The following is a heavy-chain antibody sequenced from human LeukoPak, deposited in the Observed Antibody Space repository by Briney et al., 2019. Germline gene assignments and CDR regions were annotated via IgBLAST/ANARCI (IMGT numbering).Heavy chain of an antibody. CDR3: ARDGASTDDY. Sequence: ASVKVSCKTSGYTFSNFGINWVRQAPGQGLEWMGWISGNNDNPNYGQKFQGRFTVTTDSSTSTAYMELRNLRFDDTAVYYCARDGASTDDYWGQGTLVTVSS. CDR1: GYTFSNFG. D-gene: IGHD2-2*01. CDR2: ISGNNDNP. V-gene: IGHV1-18*01. J-gene: IGHJ4*02.